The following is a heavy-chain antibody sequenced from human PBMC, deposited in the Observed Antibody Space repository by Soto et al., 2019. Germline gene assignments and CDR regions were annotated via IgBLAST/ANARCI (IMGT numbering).Heavy chain of an antibody. CDR2: MFYSEGT. CDR3: AREGGRRGVDS. J-gene: IGHJ4*02. D-gene: IGHD3-10*01. V-gene: IGHV4-31*03. Sequence: QVQLQESGPGLVKPSQTLSLTCTVSGISISSGAYYWSWIRQHPGKGLEWIGYMFYSEGTYYNPSLKSRVSISIDTSKNQFSLKLTSVTAADTAVYYGAREGGRRGVDSWGQGTLVTVSP. CDR1: GISISSGAYY.